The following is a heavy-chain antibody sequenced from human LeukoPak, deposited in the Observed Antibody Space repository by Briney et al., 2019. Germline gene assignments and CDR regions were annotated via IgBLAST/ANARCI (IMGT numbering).Heavy chain of an antibody. J-gene: IGHJ6*03. CDR3: AKAKIAVAATKSYYYYYMDV. Sequence: PGGSLRLSCVVSGFTFSSYWMHWVRQAPGKGLVWVSRINSDGSSTSYADSVKGRFTISRDNAKNSLYLQMNSLRAEDTAVYYCAKAKIAVAATKSYYYYYMDVWGKGTTVTISS. D-gene: IGHD6-19*01. V-gene: IGHV3-74*01. CDR1: GFTFSSYW. CDR2: INSDGSST.